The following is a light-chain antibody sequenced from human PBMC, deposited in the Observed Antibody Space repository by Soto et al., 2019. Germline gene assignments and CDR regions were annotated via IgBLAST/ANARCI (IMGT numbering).Light chain of an antibody. CDR3: PKYNTSPFT. J-gene: IGKJ3*01. CDR1: QGIGDF. CDR2: AAS. Sequence: DIQMTQSPSSLSASVGDRVTITCRASQGIGDFLAWFQQKSGKAPKSLIYAASNLQSGVPSRFSGSGSATYFPLTITTLQPKDFPPYYCPKYNTSPFTFAPGTKVDIK. V-gene: IGKV1-16*01.